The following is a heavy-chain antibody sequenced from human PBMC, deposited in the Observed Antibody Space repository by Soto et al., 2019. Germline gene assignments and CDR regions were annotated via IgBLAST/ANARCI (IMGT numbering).Heavy chain of an antibody. J-gene: IGHJ5*02. D-gene: IGHD6-19*01. CDR1: GGSISSSSYY. Sequence: SETLSLTCTVSGGSISSSSYYWGWIRQPPGKGLEWIGSIYYSGSTYYNPSLKSRVTISVDTSKNQFSLKLSSVTAADTAVYYCARELQPGYSSGWYWFDPWGQGTLVTVSS. V-gene: IGHV4-39*07. CDR3: ARELQPGYSSGWYWFDP. CDR2: IYYSGST.